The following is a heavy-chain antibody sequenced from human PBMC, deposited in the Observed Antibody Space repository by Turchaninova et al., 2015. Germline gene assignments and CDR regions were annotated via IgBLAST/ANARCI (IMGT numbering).Heavy chain of an antibody. Sequence: EVQLVESGGGLVQPGGSRGLSCAAFGFIFSNYWLGWVRRAPGKGLEWVAYIDRDGSNSYYGDSVKGRFTISRDNGKNLLYLQMTSQKVDDTAVYYCATTAHYHFDSWGQGTLVTVSS. CDR1: GFIFSNYW. J-gene: IGHJ4*02. CDR3: ATTAHYHFDS. D-gene: IGHD2-2*01. V-gene: IGHV3-7*03. CDR2: IDRDGSNS.